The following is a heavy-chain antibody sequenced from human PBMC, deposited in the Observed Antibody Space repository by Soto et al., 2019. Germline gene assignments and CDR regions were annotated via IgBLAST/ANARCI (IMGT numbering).Heavy chain of an antibody. CDR3: ARDDYGIYPY. V-gene: IGHV1-69*05. CDR1: GGTFSSYA. J-gene: IGHJ4*02. CDR2: IIPIFGTA. D-gene: IGHD1-26*01. Sequence: SVKVSCKASGGTFSSYAISWVRQAPGQGLEWMGGIIPIFGTANYAQKFQDRVTMTRDTSISTAYMDLSRLRSDDTAVYYCARDDYGIYPYWGQGTLVTVSS.